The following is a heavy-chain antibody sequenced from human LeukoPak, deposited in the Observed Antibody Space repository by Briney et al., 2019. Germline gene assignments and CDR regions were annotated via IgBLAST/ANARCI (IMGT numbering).Heavy chain of an antibody. CDR3: ARGPPTVTTDYYYYYMDV. CDR2: IIPIFGTA. Sequence: ASVKVSCKASGGTFSSYAISWVRQAPGQGLEWMGGIIPIFGTASYAQKLQGRVTITTDESTSTAYMELSSLRSEDTAVYYCARGPPTVTTDYYYYYMDVWGKGTTVTVSS. V-gene: IGHV1-69*05. D-gene: IGHD4-11*01. CDR1: GGTFSSYA. J-gene: IGHJ6*03.